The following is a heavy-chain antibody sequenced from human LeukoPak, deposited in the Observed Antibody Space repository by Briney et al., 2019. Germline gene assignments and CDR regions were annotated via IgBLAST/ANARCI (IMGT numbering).Heavy chain of an antibody. J-gene: IGHJ4*02. CDR1: GFTFSSYS. CDR3: ARDYYDSSGYLDY. V-gene: IGHV3-21*01. CDR2: ISSSSSYI. D-gene: IGHD3-22*01. Sequence: KSGGSLRLSCAASGFTFSSYSMNWVRQAPGKGLEWVSSISSSSSYIYYADSVKGRFTISRDNAKNSLYLQMNSLRAEDTAVYYCARDYYDSSGYLDYWGQGTLVTVSS.